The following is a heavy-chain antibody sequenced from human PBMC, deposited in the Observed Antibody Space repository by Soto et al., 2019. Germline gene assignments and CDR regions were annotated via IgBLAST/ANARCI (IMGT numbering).Heavy chain of an antibody. Sequence: QVHLQESGPGLVKPSQTLSLTCTVSGGSISSSDYYWSWIRQPPGKGLEWIGYIYSSGNTYYNPSLKIRLTISVDKSKNQFSLKLNSVTAADTALYYCARGLSAATVVTYYFDYWGQGTLVTVSS. D-gene: IGHD2-15*01. J-gene: IGHJ4*02. CDR1: GGSISSSDYY. V-gene: IGHV4-31*03. CDR3: ARGLSAATVVTYYFDY. CDR2: IYSSGNT.